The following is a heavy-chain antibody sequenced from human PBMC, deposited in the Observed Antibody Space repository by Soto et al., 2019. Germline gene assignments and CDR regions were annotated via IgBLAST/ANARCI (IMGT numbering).Heavy chain of an antibody. V-gene: IGHV4-31*03. Sequence: PSDTLSLTCTVSGGSISSGGYYWTWIRQHPEKGLEWIGYIYDSGSTYYNPSLKSRVTISVDTSKNQFSLKLRSVTAADTAVYYCARDTRYCTNGGCLIGRFDYWGQGTLVTVSS. CDR1: GGSISSGGYY. J-gene: IGHJ4*02. CDR2: IYDSGST. CDR3: ARDTRYCTNGGCLIGRFDY. D-gene: IGHD2-8*01.